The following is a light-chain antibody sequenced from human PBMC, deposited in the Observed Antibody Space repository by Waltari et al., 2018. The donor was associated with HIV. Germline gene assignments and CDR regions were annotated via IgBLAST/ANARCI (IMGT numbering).Light chain of an antibody. CDR3: ASYRGLNNLGV. Sequence: HSDLTQPPSASGFPGQSVTISCTGSDSDIGTYKLVSWYHHHPGKAPKLIIYEVNKRPSGVPYRFSGSKAGDTASLTVSGLQAEDEADYYCASYRGLNNLGVFGTGTKVTVL. CDR2: EVN. CDR1: DSDIGTYKL. J-gene: IGLJ1*01. V-gene: IGLV2-8*01.